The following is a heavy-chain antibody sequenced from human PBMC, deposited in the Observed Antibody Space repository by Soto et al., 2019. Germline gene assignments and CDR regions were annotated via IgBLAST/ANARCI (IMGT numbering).Heavy chain of an antibody. V-gene: IGHV3-30*18. CDR2: ISYDGSNK. CDR1: GFTFSSYG. CDR3: EKDLFIVATGDGP. J-gene: IGHJ5*02. D-gene: IGHD5-12*01. Sequence: QVQLVESGGGVVQPGRSLRLSCAASGFTFSSYGMHWVRQAPGKGLEWVAVISYDGSNKYYADSVKGRFTISRDNSKNTLYLQMNSLRAEDTAVYYCEKDLFIVATGDGPWGQGTLVTVSS.